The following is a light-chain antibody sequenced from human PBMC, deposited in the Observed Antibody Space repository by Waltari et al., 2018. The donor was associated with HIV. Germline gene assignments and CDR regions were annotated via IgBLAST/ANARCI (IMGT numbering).Light chain of an antibody. J-gene: IGLJ2*01. Sequence: QSALTQPASVSGSPGQSITISCTGTSSDVGGYNYVSWYQKHPGKAPKLMIYDVSNRPSVVSNRFSGSKSGNTASLTISGLQAEDEADYYCSSYTSSSPLFGGGTKLTVL. CDR3: SSYTSSSPL. CDR2: DVS. CDR1: SSDVGGYNY. V-gene: IGLV2-14*03.